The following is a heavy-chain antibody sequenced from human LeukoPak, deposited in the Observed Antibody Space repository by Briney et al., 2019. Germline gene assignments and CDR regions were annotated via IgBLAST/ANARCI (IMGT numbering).Heavy chain of an antibody. Sequence: ASVKVSCKASGYTFTGYYMHWVRQAPGQGLEWMGWINPNSGGTNYAQKFQGWVTMTRDTSISTAYMELSRLRSEDTAVYYCARSLRGYTYGYGDYWGQGTLVTVSS. D-gene: IGHD5-18*01. CDR1: GYTFTGYY. CDR2: INPNSGGT. CDR3: ARSLRGYTYGYGDY. V-gene: IGHV1-2*04. J-gene: IGHJ4*02.